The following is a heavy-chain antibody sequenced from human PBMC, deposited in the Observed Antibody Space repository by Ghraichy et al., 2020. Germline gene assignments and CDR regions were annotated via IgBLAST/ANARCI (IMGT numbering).Heavy chain of an antibody. V-gene: IGHV3-30*18. Sequence: GGSLRLSCAASGFTFSSYGMHWVRQAPGKGLEWVAVISYDGSNKYYADSVKGRFTISRDNSKNTLYLQMNSLRAEDTAVYYCAKDIWEDILTGYQDTYGMDVWGQGTTVTVSS. D-gene: IGHD3-9*01. CDR1: GFTFSSYG. CDR3: AKDIWEDILTGYQDTYGMDV. CDR2: ISYDGSNK. J-gene: IGHJ6*02.